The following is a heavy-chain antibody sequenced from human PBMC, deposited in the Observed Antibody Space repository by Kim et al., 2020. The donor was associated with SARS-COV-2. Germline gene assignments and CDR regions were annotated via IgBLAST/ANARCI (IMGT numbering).Heavy chain of an antibody. Sequence: GGSLRLSCAASGFTFSSYAMSWVRQAPGKGLEWVSAISGSGGSTYYADSVKGRFTISRDNSKNTLYLQMNSLRAEDTAVYYCAKDCDSSGWYGGYYFDYWGQGTLVTVSS. D-gene: IGHD6-19*01. CDR2: ISGSGGST. V-gene: IGHV3-23*01. CDR3: AKDCDSSGWYGGYYFDY. CDR1: GFTFSSYA. J-gene: IGHJ4*02.